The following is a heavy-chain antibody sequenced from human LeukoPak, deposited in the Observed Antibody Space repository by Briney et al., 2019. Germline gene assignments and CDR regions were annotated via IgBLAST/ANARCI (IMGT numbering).Heavy chain of an antibody. CDR2: IIPIFGTA. J-gene: IGHJ6*02. CDR1: GGTFSSYA. V-gene: IGHV1-69*13. D-gene: IGHD3-22*01. Sequence: RASVKVSCKASGGTFSSYAISWVRQAPGQGLEWMGGIIPIFGTANYAQKFQGRVTITADESTSTAYMELSSLRSEDTAVYYCADLNNYYDSSGSLDYWGQGTTVTVSS. CDR3: ADLNNYYDSSGSLDY.